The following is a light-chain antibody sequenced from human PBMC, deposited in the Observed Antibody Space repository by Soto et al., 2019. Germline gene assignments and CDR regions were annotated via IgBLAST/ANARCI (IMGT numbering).Light chain of an antibody. V-gene: IGKV3-11*01. J-gene: IGKJ1*01. CDR1: QNISTY. Sequence: EIVLTQSPATLSLSPGEGASLSCRASQNISTYLAWYQQRPGQVPRLLIYGVSKRAPAIPPRFSGSGSGTDFPLRVSGLETEDFATYYCQQRTNSPPWTFGQGTRAELK. CDR3: QQRTNSPPWT. CDR2: GVS.